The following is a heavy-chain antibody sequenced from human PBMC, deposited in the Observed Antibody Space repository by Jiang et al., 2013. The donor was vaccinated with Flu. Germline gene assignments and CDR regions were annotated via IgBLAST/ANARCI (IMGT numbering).Heavy chain of an antibody. V-gene: IGHV1-2*06. J-gene: IGHJ4*02. CDR3: VVMGDSPSAPSSDVDY. CDR1: GYRFSAYF. Sequence: SGAEVKKPGASARVSCKASGYRFSAYFIHWVRQAPGQGLEWVGRINCNTGATFYAQKYQDRVTMTRDTSMSTAFMELSSLRSDDTAFFYCVVMGDSPSAPSSDVDYWGQGTLVTVSS. D-gene: IGHD3-16*02. CDR2: INCNTGAT.